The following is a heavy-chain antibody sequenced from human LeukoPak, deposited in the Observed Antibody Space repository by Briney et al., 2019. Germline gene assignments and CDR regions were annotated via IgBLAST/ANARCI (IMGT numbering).Heavy chain of an antibody. D-gene: IGHD4-17*01. CDR3: ARAGWTVTTVDY. J-gene: IGHJ4*02. V-gene: IGHV3-21*01. CDR2: ISSSSSYI. CDR1: GFTFSSYS. Sequence: GGSLRLSCAASGFTFSSYSMNWVRQAQGKGLEWVSSISSSSSYIYYADSVKGRFTISRDNAKNSLYLQMNSLRAEDTAVYYCARAGWTVTTVDYWGQGTLVTVSS.